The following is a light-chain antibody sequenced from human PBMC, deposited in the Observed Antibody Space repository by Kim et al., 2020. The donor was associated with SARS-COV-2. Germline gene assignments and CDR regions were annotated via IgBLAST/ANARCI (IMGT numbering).Light chain of an antibody. J-gene: IGKJ4*01. CDR2: AAS. V-gene: IGKV1-27*01. Sequence: IQMTQSPSSLSASGGDRVTISCRASQDINRYVAWYQHKPGKVPKVLIYAASTLHSGVPSRFSGRGSGTDFTLTIDNLQPEDVAIYYCQKYDRVPLTFGGGTKVEI. CDR1: QDINRY. CDR3: QKYDRVPLT.